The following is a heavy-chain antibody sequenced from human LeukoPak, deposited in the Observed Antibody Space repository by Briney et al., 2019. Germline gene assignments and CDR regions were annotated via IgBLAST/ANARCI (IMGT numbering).Heavy chain of an antibody. V-gene: IGHV1-69*04. D-gene: IGHD3-16*01. CDR1: GYTFTSYD. Sequence: GASVKVSCKASGYTFTSYDINWVRQATGQGLEWMGRIIPILGIANYAQKFQGRVTITADKSTSTAYMELSSLRSEDTAVYYCARGGAHTDAFDIWGQGTMVTVSS. CDR3: ARGGAHTDAFDI. J-gene: IGHJ3*02. CDR2: IIPILGIA.